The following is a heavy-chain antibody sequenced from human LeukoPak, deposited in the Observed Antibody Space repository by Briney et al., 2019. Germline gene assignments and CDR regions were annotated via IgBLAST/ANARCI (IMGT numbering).Heavy chain of an antibody. CDR3: ATRQRGYSYGYNNWFDP. V-gene: IGHV4-59*12. J-gene: IGHJ5*02. CDR2: IYYSGST. Sequence: ASETLSLTCTVSGGSISNYYWNWIRQPPGKGLEWIGYIYYSGSTNYSPSLKSRVTISVDTSKNQFSLKLSSVTAADTAVYYCATRQRGYSYGYNNWFDPWGQGTLVTVSS. CDR1: GGSISNYY. D-gene: IGHD5-18*01.